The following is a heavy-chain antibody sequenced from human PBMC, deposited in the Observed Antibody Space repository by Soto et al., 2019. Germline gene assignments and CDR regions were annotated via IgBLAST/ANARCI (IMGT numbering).Heavy chain of an antibody. CDR3: AKDLQSYGDYDYYCYGMDV. D-gene: IGHD4-17*01. V-gene: IGHV3-30*18. J-gene: IGHJ6*02. CDR1: GFTFSTDG. Sequence: QVQLVESGGGEVQPGRSLTISCAASGFTFSTDGMHWVRQTPGKGLEWVAVISSDGTNKFYSDSLKGRFTISRDNFKNPLTLQMNSLRADDTAVYYCAKDLQSYGDYDYYCYGMDVWGLGTRVTVSS. CDR2: ISSDGTNK.